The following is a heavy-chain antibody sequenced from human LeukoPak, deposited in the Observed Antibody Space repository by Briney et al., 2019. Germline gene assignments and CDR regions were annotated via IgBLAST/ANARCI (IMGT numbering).Heavy chain of an antibody. J-gene: IGHJ4*02. D-gene: IGHD3-10*01. CDR2: IVVGSGNT. CDR1: GFTFTSSA. CDR3: AADFYGSGIFDYFDY. Sequence: GASVKVSCKASGFTFTSSAVQWVRRARGQRLEWIGWIVVGSGNTNYAQKFQERVTITRDMSTSTAYMELSSLRSEDTAVYYCAADFYGSGIFDYFDYWGQGTLVTVSS. V-gene: IGHV1-58*01.